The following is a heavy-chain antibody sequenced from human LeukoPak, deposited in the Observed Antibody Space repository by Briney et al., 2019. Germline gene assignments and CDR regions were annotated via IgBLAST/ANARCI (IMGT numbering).Heavy chain of an antibody. J-gene: IGHJ4*02. CDR3: ARRWGSWYFDY. D-gene: IGHD3-16*01. CDR1: GGSISSSSYY. CDR2: IYYSGST. V-gene: IGHV4-39*01. Sequence: SETLSLTCTDSGGSISSSSYYWGWIRQPPGKGLEWIGSIYYSGSTYYNPSLKSRVTISVDTSKNQFSLKLSSVTAADTAVYYCARRWGSWYFDYWGQGTLVTVSS.